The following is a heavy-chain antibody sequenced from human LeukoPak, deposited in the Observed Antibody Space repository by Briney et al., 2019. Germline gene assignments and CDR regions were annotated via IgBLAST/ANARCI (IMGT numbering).Heavy chain of an antibody. CDR3: ARPHCSGGSCYRDAFDV. Sequence: GESLKISCKASGYRFTSYWIGWVRQMPGKGLEWMGIIYPGDSDTGYSPSFQGQVTISADKSFNIAYLQWSSLKASDTAVYYCARPHCSGGSCYRDAFDVWGQGTMITVSS. D-gene: IGHD2-15*01. V-gene: IGHV5-51*01. J-gene: IGHJ3*01. CDR2: IYPGDSDT. CDR1: GYRFTSYW.